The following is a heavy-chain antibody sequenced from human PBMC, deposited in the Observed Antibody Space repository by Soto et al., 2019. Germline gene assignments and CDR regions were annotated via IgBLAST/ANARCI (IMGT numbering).Heavy chain of an antibody. V-gene: IGHV3-53*01. D-gene: IGHD4-4*01. J-gene: IGHJ3*01. Sequence: VQLVESGGGLIQPGGSLRISCAGSGFNVSDHYISWVRQAPGKGLEWLGCIHSGGSRYYEDYVKDRFTISRDDSRNTLYLPVNTLSGENTAGYYCARGGNLAFHVWGQGTMVTVSS. CDR3: ARGGNLAFHV. CDR2: IHSGGSR. CDR1: GFNVSDHY.